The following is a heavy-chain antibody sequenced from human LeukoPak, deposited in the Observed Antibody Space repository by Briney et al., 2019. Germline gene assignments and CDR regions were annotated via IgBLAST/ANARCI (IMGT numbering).Heavy chain of an antibody. CDR2: ISGSGGST. CDR1: GFTFSSYA. Sequence: GGSLRLSCAASGFTFSSYAMSWVRQAPGKGLEWVSAISGSGGSTYYADSVKGRFTISRDNSKNTLYLQMNSLRAEDTAVYYCAKEGYCTNGVCYTGWYLPYYYYYMDVWGKGTTVTVSS. V-gene: IGHV3-23*01. J-gene: IGHJ6*03. D-gene: IGHD2-8*01. CDR3: AKEGYCTNGVCYTGWYLPYYYYYMDV.